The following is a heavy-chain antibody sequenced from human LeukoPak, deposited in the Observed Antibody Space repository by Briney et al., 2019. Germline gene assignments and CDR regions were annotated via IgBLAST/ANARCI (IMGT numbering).Heavy chain of an antibody. J-gene: IGHJ4*02. CDR1: GFTFSSYW. CDR3: ARARNDYGDYVFDY. CDR2: IKQDGSEK. D-gene: IGHD4-17*01. V-gene: IGHV3-7*01. Sequence: GALRLSCAASGFTFSSYWMSWVRQAPGKGLEWVANIKQDGSEKYYVDSVKGRFTISRDNAKNSLYLQMNSLRAEDTAVYYCARARNDYGDYVFDYWGQGTLVTVSS.